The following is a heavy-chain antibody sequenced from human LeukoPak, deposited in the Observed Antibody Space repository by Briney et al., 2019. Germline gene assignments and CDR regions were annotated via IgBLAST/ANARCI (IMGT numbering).Heavy chain of an antibody. CDR1: GYSFTSYW. CDR3: ARHASSSWGGDAFDI. V-gene: IGHV5-51*01. J-gene: IGHJ3*02. D-gene: IGHD6-13*01. CDR2: IYPGDSDT. Sequence: GESLKISCKGSGYSFTSYWIGWVRQMPGKGLEWMGIIYPGDSDTRYSPSFQGQVTISADKSISTAYLQWSSLKASDTAMYYCARHASSSWGGDAFDIWGQGTMVTVSS.